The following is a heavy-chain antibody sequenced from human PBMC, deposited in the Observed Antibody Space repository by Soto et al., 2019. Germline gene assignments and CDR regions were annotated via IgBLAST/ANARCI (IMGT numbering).Heavy chain of an antibody. D-gene: IGHD3-10*01. Sequence: SQTLSLTCDISGDSVASNISAWNWIRQSPSRGLEWLGRTYYKSKFYYDYAVSVRSRLTINPDTSRNQFSLQLNSVTPEDTAVYYCAIETICIGESYGIDVWGHRITVTGSS. CDR1: GDSVASNISA. CDR3: AIETICIGESYGIDV. CDR2: TYYKSKFYY. J-gene: IGHJ6*02. V-gene: IGHV6-1*01.